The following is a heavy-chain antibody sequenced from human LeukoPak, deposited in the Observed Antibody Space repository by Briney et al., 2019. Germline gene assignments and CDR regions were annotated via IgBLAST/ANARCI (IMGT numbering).Heavy chain of an antibody. Sequence: GGSLRLSRAASGFTFNGYGMRWVRQAPGKGLEWVSGISARSERTYYADSVKGRFTISRDNSRNTFFLQMNSLRVDDTAVYFCARGPYLEHDSGNCFDYWGQGVLVTVSS. D-gene: IGHD1-26*01. V-gene: IGHV3-23*01. CDR3: ARGPYLEHDSGNCFDY. CDR2: ISARSERT. CDR1: GFTFNGYG. J-gene: IGHJ4*02.